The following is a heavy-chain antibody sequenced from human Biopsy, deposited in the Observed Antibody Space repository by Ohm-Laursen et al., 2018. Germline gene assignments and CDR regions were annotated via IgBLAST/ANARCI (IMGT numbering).Heavy chain of an antibody. Sequence: PSETLSLTCTVSGGSITDDYWSWIRQSPGKGLEWIGFISKGGDTTYNPSLRGRVAISVDTSKNQFSLKLSSVTAADTAVYYCARTPRDSFWSGSYKRGLWFDPWGQGTLVIVSS. CDR2: ISKGGDT. V-gene: IGHV4-59*01. CDR3: ARTPRDSFWSGSYKRGLWFDP. CDR1: GGSITDDY. J-gene: IGHJ5*02. D-gene: IGHD3-3*01.